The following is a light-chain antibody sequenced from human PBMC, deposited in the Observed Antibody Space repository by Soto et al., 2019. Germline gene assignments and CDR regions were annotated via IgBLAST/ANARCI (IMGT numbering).Light chain of an antibody. CDR2: GAS. V-gene: IGKV3-15*01. CDR3: QQYNNWPGYT. CDR1: QSVSSN. Sequence: EIVMTQSPATLSVSPGVRATFSCRASQSVSSNLAWYQQKPGHAPRLLIYGASTRATGIPARFSGSGSGTEFTLTISSLRSEDFAVYYCQQYNNWPGYTFGQGTKLEIK. J-gene: IGKJ2*01.